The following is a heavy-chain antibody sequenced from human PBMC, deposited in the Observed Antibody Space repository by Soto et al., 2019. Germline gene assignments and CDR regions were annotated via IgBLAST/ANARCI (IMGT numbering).Heavy chain of an antibody. CDR3: ARETNYDSSQFDY. V-gene: IGHV4-4*07. CDR2: IYTSGST. Sequence: KASETLSLTCTVSGGSIISYYWSWIRQPAGKGLEWIGRIYTSGSTNYNPSLKSRVTMSVDTSKNQFSLKLSSVTAADTAVYYCARETNYDSSQFDYWGQGTLVTVSS. J-gene: IGHJ4*02. D-gene: IGHD3-22*01. CDR1: GGSIISYY.